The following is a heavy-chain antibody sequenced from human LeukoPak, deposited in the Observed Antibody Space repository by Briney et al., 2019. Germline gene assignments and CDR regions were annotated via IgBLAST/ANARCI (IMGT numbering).Heavy chain of an antibody. CDR3: ADSGSYSLY. J-gene: IGHJ4*02. Sequence: GGSLRLSCAASGFTFSTSDMNWVRQAPGKGLEWVAFISYDGSNKYYVDSVKGRFTISRDNSKNTLYLQMNSLRAEDTAVYDCADSGSYSLYWGQGTLVTVSS. V-gene: IGHV3-30*03. CDR2: ISYDGSNK. D-gene: IGHD1-26*01. CDR1: GFTFSTSD.